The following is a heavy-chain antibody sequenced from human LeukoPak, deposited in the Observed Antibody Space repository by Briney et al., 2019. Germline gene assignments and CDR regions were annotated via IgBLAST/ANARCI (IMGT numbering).Heavy chain of an antibody. J-gene: IGHJ4*02. D-gene: IGHD4-17*01. CDR1: GFSLSTSGMC. V-gene: IGHV2-70*01. Sequence: SGPTLVNPTQTLTLTCTFSGFSLSTSGMCVSWIRQPPGKALEWLALIDWDDNKSYTTSLKTRLTISKDTSKNQVVLTMSNVDPVDTATYYCARMLYGDSVNYLDYWGQGTLVTVSS. CDR3: ARMLYGDSVNYLDY. CDR2: IDWDDNK.